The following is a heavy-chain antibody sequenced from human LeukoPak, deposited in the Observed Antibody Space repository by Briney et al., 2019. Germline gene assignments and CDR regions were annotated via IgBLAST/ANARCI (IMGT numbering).Heavy chain of an antibody. CDR1: GFTFSSYA. J-gene: IGHJ4*02. V-gene: IGHV3-64*01. CDR3: ATNSGNYYTTDY. D-gene: IGHD1-26*01. Sequence: PGGSLRLSCAASGFTFSSYAMHWVRQAPGKGLEYVSAISTNGGSTYYANSVKGRFTISRDNSKNTLYLQMGSLRAEDMAVYYCATNSGNYYTTDYWGQGTLVTVSS. CDR2: ISTNGGST.